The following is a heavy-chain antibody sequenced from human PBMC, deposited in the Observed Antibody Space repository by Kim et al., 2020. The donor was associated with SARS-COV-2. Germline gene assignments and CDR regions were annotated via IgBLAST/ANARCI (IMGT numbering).Heavy chain of an antibody. Sequence: GGSLRLSCAVSGFTFSSHSMSWVRQAPGKGLEWVSSVRASDGRTYYTDSVKGRFIISRDISRNTLYLQLTILRAEDTAVYYCAKLIDYWCQGTLLTVSS. CDR1: GFTFSSHS. CDR2: VRASDGRT. CDR3: AKLIDY. J-gene: IGHJ4*02. V-gene: IGHV3-23*01.